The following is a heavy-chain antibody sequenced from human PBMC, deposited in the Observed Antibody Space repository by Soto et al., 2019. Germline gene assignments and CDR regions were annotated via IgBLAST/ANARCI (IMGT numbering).Heavy chain of an antibody. CDR2: ISGSGGST. D-gene: IGHD3-10*01. Sequence: EVQLLESGGGLVQPGGSLRLSCAASGFTFSSYAMSWVRQAPGKGLEWVSAISGSGGSTYYADSVKGRFTISRDNSKNTLYLQMNSLRAEDTAVYYGAKVLHYYGSGSPDYWGQGTLVTVSS. V-gene: IGHV3-23*01. J-gene: IGHJ4*02. CDR3: AKVLHYYGSGSPDY. CDR1: GFTFSSYA.